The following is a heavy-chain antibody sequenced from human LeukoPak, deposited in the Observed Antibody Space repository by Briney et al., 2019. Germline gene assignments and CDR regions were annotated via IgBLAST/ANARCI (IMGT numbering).Heavy chain of an antibody. J-gene: IGHJ3*02. Sequence: GGSLRLSCAASGFSFSTYGMSWVRQTPGKGLQWVSGISGSDGSTFYADSVKGRFTISRDNSKNTLYLQMNSLRAEDTAVYYCARGGSYLSAFDIWGQGTMVTVSS. V-gene: IGHV3-23*01. CDR2: ISGSDGST. CDR3: ARGGSYLSAFDI. D-gene: IGHD1-26*01. CDR1: GFSFSTYG.